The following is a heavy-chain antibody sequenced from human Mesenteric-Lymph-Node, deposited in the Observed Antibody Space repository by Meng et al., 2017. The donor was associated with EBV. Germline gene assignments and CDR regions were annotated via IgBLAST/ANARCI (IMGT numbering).Heavy chain of an antibody. V-gene: IGHV1-3*04. CDR1: GYSFVTYA. CDR3: ARRASEGVDP. Sequence: QVQLVQSGTAVKKHGASVKISCKASGYSFVTYAIHWVRQAPGQGLEWMGWIHTLNGNAEYSQKFQDRVIITRDTSATIVYMELNSLRSEDTAVYYCARRASEGVDPWGQGTLVTVSS. CDR2: IHTLNGNA. J-gene: IGHJ5*02.